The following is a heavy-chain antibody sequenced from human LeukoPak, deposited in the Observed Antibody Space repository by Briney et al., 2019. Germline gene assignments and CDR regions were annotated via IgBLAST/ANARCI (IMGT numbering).Heavy chain of an antibody. Sequence: AGGSLRLSCAPSGFTFTSSGMHWVRQAPGKGLEWVAVISSDGGDKYYADSVRGRFTISRDNSKNTLYLQMNSLRVEDTAAYYCAKDRSTDWALDYWGQGTLVTVSS. D-gene: IGHD3-9*01. CDR1: GFTFTSSG. CDR2: ISSDGGDK. V-gene: IGHV3-30*18. CDR3: AKDRSTDWALDY. J-gene: IGHJ4*02.